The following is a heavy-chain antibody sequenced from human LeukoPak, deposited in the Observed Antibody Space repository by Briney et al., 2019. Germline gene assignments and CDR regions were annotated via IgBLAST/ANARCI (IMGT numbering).Heavy chain of an antibody. J-gene: IGHJ3*02. D-gene: IGHD2-21*01. CDR3: ARASDLDAFDI. CDR2: INPNSGGT. CDR1: GYTFTGYY. Sequence: GASVKVSCKASGYTFTGYYMHWVRQAPGQGFGWMGWINPNSGGTNYAQKFQGRVTMTRDTSISTAYMELSRLRSDDTAVYYCARASDLDAFDIWGQGTMVTVSS. V-gene: IGHV1-2*02.